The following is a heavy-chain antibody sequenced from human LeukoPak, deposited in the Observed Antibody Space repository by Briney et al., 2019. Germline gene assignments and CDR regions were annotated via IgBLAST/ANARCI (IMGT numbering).Heavy chain of an antibody. V-gene: IGHV5-51*01. CDR3: ASSLSLDTAMVTFDY. J-gene: IGHJ4*02. CDR2: IYPGDSDT. D-gene: IGHD5-18*01. CDR1: GYSFTSYW. Sequence: GESLKISCKGSGYSFTSYWIGWVRQMPGKGLEWMGIIYPGDSDTRYSPSFQGQVTISADKSISTAYLQWSSLKASDTAMYYCASSLSLDTAMVTFDYWGQGTLVTVSS.